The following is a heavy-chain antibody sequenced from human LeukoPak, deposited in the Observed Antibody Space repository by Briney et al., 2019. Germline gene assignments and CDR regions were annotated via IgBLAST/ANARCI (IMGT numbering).Heavy chain of an antibody. V-gene: IGHV3-11*04. D-gene: IGHD6-19*01. CDR1: GFTFSDYY. J-gene: IGHJ4*02. CDR2: ISSSGSNI. Sequence: GXSLRLSCAASGFTFSDYYMNWVRQAPGKGLEWVSYISSSGSNIYYANSVQGRFTVSRDNAKNSLYLQMNSLRAEDTAVYYCARARRSSGWYLPDYWGQGTLVTVSS. CDR3: ARARRSSGWYLPDY.